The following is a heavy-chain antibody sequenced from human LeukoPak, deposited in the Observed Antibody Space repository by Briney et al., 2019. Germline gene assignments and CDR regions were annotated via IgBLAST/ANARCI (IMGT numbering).Heavy chain of an antibody. D-gene: IGHD3-10*01. Sequence: SETLSLTCTVSGGSVSSGSYYWSWIRQPPGKGLEWIGYIYYSGSTNYNPSLKSRVTISVDTSKNQFSLKLSSVTAADTAVYYCARAGYYYGSGSYYNTPHFDYWGQGTLVTVSS. V-gene: IGHV4-61*01. CDR3: ARAGYYYGSGSYYNTPHFDY. CDR2: IYYSGST. J-gene: IGHJ4*02. CDR1: GGSVSSGSYY.